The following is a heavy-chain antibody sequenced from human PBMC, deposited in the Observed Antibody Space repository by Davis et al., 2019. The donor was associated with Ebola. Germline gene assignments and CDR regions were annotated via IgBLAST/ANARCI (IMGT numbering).Heavy chain of an antibody. D-gene: IGHD2-2*01. CDR2: IYYSGST. V-gene: IGHV4-39*01. CDR1: GGSISSSSYF. Sequence: GSLRLSCTVSGGSISSSSYFWGWIRQPPGKGLEWIGSIYYSGSTHYNPSLKSRVTISVDTSKNQFSLKLTSVTAADTAVYYCVRSVVVPAAMMGYYYYYGMDVWGKGTTVTVSS. CDR3: VRSVVVPAAMMGYYYYYGMDV. J-gene: IGHJ6*04.